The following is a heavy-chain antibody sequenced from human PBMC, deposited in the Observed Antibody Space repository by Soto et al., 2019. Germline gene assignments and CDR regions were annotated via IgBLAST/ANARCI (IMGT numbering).Heavy chain of an antibody. J-gene: IGHJ4*02. CDR3: ARSHLYYDSSGYPDY. Sequence: TFSDYYMSWIRQAPGKGLEWVSYISSSGSTIYYADSVKGRFTISRDNAKNSLYLQMNSLRAEDTAVYYCARSHLYYDSSGYPDYWGQGTLVTVSS. D-gene: IGHD3-22*01. CDR2: ISSSGSTI. V-gene: IGHV3-11*01. CDR1: TFSDYY.